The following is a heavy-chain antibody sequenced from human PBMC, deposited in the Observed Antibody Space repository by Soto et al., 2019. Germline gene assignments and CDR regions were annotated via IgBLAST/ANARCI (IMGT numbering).Heavy chain of an antibody. CDR2: INPNSGGT. J-gene: IGHJ5*02. V-gene: IGHV1-2*04. CDR1: GYTFTGYY. D-gene: IGHD3-3*01. Sequence: QVQLVQSGAEVKKPGASVKVSCKASGYTFTGYYMHWVRQAPGQGLEWMGWINPNSGGTNYAQKLQGWVTMTRDTSISTAYMELSRLRSDDTAVYYCARATGYDFWSGYYASWFDPWGQGTLVTVSS. CDR3: ARATGYDFWSGYYASWFDP.